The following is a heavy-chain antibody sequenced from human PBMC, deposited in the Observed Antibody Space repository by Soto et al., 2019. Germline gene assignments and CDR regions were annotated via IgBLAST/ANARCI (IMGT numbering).Heavy chain of an antibody. J-gene: IGHJ4*02. CDR3: ARVKQGRGGYDSPFDY. V-gene: IGHV3-33*01. D-gene: IGHD5-12*01. CDR2: IRSDGSNK. Sequence: QVQLVESGGGVVQPGGSLRLSCAPSGFIFSSYGMHWVRQAPGKGLEWVAVIRSDGSNKYYADSVKGRFTISRDNSKNTLYLQMNSLRAEDTAVYYCARVKQGRGGYDSPFDYWGQGTLVTVSS. CDR1: GFIFSSYG.